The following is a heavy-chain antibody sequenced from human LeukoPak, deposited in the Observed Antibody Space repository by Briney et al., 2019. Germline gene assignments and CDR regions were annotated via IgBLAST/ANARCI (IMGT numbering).Heavy chain of an antibody. J-gene: IGHJ3*02. Sequence: SVKVSCKASGGTFSSYAISWVRQAPGQGLAWMGGIIPIFGTANYAQKFQGRVTITADESTSTAYMELSSLRSEDTAVYYCARSSEKGDAFDIWGQGTMVTVSS. V-gene: IGHV1-69*01. CDR1: GGTFSSYA. CDR3: ARSSEKGDAFDI. CDR2: IIPIFGTA.